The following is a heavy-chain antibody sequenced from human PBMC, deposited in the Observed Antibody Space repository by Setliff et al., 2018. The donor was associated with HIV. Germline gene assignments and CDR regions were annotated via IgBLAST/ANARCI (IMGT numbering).Heavy chain of an antibody. CDR1: GGSISGYY. D-gene: IGHD3-3*01. CDR2: IYYSGRT. V-gene: IGHV4-59*01. J-gene: IGHJ6*03. Sequence: SETLSLTCSVSGGSISGYYWNWIRQPPGKGLEWIGCIYYSGRTTYDSSLKSRVTISLDTSKKQFSLKLNSVTAADTAVYYCARGLMSYNFWGGRNDYHYMDVWGKGTTVTVSS. CDR3: ARGLMSYNFWGGRNDYHYMDV.